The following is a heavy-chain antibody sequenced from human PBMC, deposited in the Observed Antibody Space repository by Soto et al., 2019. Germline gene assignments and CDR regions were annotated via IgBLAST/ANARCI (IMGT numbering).Heavy chain of an antibody. Sequence: QVQLQESGPGLVKPSQTLSLNCTVSGDSINSGDHYWSWIRQRPGKGLEWIGYIYYRGNTYYNLSLKSRVSISVDTTKTQFSLKLSSVIAADTAVYYCARSIGRNYFDYWGQGTLVTVSS. D-gene: IGHD3-16*02. CDR1: GDSINSGDHY. V-gene: IGHV4-30-4*01. CDR3: ARSIGRNYFDY. CDR2: IYYRGNT. J-gene: IGHJ4*02.